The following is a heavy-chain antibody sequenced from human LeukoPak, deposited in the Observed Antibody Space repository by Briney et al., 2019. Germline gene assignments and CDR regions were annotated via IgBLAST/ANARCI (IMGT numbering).Heavy chain of an antibody. CDR2: IYYSVST. Sequence: SQTLSLTCTVSGGSISSGGYYWSWIRQHPGKGLEWIGYIYYSVSTYYNPSLKSRVTISVDTSKNQFSLKLSSVTAADTAVYYCARGDGDGYNFHYWGQGTLVTVSS. V-gene: IGHV4-31*03. CDR1: GGSISSGGYY. D-gene: IGHD5-24*01. CDR3: ARGDGDGYNFHY. J-gene: IGHJ4*02.